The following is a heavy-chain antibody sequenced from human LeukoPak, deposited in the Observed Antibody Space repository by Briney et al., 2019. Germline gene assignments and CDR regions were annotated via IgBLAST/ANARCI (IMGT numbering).Heavy chain of an antibody. V-gene: IGHV1-24*01. J-gene: IGHJ3*02. CDR3: ATIYGLWFGEGDAFDI. Sequence: ASVKVSCKVSGYTLTELSMHWVRQAPGKGLEWMGGFDPEDGETIYAQKFQGRVTMTEDTYTATAYMELSSLRSEDTAVYYCATIYGLWFGEGDAFDIWGQGTMVTVSS. CDR2: FDPEDGET. CDR1: GYTLTELS. D-gene: IGHD3-10*01.